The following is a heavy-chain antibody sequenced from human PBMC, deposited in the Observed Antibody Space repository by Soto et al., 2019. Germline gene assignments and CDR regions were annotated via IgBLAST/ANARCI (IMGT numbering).Heavy chain of an antibody. D-gene: IGHD1-1*01. CDR1: GDTFDTFA. CDR3: ARDKDREQLGGNYYYTLDV. J-gene: IGHJ6*02. Sequence: QVQLVXSXXXXXXXGSSVKVSCKASGDTFDTFAISWVRQAPGQGLEWMGGIIPIFRTPDYGQKFQGRVTITADESTSTAYMELSSLRSEDTAVYYCARDKDREQLGGNYYYTLDVWGQGTTVTVSS. CDR2: IIPIFRTP. V-gene: IGHV1-69*12.